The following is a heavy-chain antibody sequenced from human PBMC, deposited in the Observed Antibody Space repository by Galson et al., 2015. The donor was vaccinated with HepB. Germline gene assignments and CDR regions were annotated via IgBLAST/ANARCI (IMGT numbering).Heavy chain of an antibody. CDR1: GFTFSSYA. Sequence: SLRLSCAASGFTFSSYAMSWVRQAPGKGLEWVSAISGSGGSTYYADSVKGRFTISRDNSKNTLYLQMNSLRAEDTAVYYCAKYDFWSGSRYYYMDVWGKGTTVTVSS. CDR2: ISGSGGST. D-gene: IGHD3-3*01. J-gene: IGHJ6*03. CDR3: AKYDFWSGSRYYYMDV. V-gene: IGHV3-23*01.